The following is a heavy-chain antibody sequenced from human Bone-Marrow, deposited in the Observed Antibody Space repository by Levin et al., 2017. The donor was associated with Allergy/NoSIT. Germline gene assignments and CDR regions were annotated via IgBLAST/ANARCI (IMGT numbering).Heavy chain of an antibody. CDR1: GFTFNSYA. V-gene: IGHV3-23*01. J-gene: IGHJ4*02. D-gene: IGHD4-11*01. Sequence: PGESLKISCAASGFTFNSYAMNWVRQAPGKGLEWVSVISGSGGSTYYADSVKGRFTISRDNSKNTLYLQMSSLRADDTAVYYCAKGMTALSTRVDYWGQGTLVTVSS. CDR3: AKGMTALSTRVDY. CDR2: ISGSGGST.